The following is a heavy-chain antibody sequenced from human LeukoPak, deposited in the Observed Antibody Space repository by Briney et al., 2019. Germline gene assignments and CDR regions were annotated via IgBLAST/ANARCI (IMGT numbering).Heavy chain of an antibody. V-gene: IGHV1-46*03. CDR2: INPSGGST. CDR3: ARDLTYYDFGRGYYSNYNRNPVWATSDY. Sequence: ASVKVSCKASGYTFTSYYMHWVRQAPGQGLEWMGIINPSGGSTSYAQKFQGRVTMTRDTSTSTVYMELSSLRSEDTAVYYCARDLTYYDFGRGYYSNYNRNPVWATSDYWGQGTLVTVSS. CDR1: GYTFTSYY. D-gene: IGHD3-3*01. J-gene: IGHJ4*02.